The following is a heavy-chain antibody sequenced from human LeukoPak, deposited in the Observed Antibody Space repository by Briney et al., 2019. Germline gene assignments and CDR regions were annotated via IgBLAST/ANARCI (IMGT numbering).Heavy chain of an antibody. D-gene: IGHD3-22*01. CDR2: INPNSGGT. J-gene: IGHJ4*02. V-gene: IGHV1-2*02. CDR3: ARAEYYDSSGYLDY. Sequence: ASVKVSCKASGYTFTGYYMHWVRQAPGQGLEWMGWINPNSGGTNYAQKFQGRVTMTRDTPISTAYMELSRLRSDDTAVYYCARAEYYDSSGYLDYWGQGTLVTVSS. CDR1: GYTFTGYY.